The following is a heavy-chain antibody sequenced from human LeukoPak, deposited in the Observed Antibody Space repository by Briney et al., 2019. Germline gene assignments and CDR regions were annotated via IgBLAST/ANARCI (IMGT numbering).Heavy chain of an antibody. Sequence: PGGSLRLSCVASGFKFSTYWMSWVRQAPGKGLEWVANINGAGSGKDYVGSVKGRFTISRDNAKDSLSLQMNSLRVEDTAVYYCARERWLQPDYWGQGILVTVSS. D-gene: IGHD5-24*01. CDR1: GFKFSTYW. CDR2: INGAGSGK. CDR3: ARERWLQPDY. J-gene: IGHJ4*02. V-gene: IGHV3-7*01.